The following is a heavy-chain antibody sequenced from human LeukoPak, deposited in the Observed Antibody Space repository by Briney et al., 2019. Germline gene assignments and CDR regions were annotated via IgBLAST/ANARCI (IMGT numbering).Heavy chain of an antibody. CDR3: VRDRGTYRPIDY. CDR1: GFTVSSNY. V-gene: IGHV3-21*04. D-gene: IGHD1-26*01. Sequence: GGSLRLSCAASGFTVSSNYMSWVRQAPGKGLEWVSSISYTGTYIYYADSVKGRFTISRDNAQNSLYLQMNSLRAEDTAIYYCVRDRGTYRPIDYWGQGTLVTVSS. J-gene: IGHJ4*02. CDR2: ISYTGTYI.